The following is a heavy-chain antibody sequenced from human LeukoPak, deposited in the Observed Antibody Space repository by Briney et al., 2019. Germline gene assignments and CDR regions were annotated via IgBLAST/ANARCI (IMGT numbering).Heavy chain of an antibody. CDR1: GGSISSSSYY. CDR3: AKGVLYDILTGYYNTGFDY. V-gene: IGHV4-39*07. J-gene: IGHJ4*02. D-gene: IGHD3-9*01. Sequence: SETLSLTCTVSGGSISSSSYYWGWIRQPPGKGLEWIGSIYYSGSTYYNPSLKSRVTISVDTSKNQFSLKQSSVTAADTAVYYCAKGVLYDILTGYYNTGFDYWGQGTLVTVSS. CDR2: IYYSGST.